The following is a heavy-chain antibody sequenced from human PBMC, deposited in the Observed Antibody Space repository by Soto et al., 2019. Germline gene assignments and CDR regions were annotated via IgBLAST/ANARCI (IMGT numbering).Heavy chain of an antibody. Sequence: QVQLVQSGAEVKKPGASVKVSCKASGYTFTSNGISWVRQAPGQGLEWMGWISAYNGNTNYAQKLQGRVTMTTDTSTRTASMELRSLRSDETAVYYCARDLAYCGGDCYPIDYWGQGTLVTVSS. J-gene: IGHJ4*02. D-gene: IGHD2-21*02. CDR3: ARDLAYCGGDCYPIDY. V-gene: IGHV1-18*01. CDR1: GYTFTSNG. CDR2: ISAYNGNT.